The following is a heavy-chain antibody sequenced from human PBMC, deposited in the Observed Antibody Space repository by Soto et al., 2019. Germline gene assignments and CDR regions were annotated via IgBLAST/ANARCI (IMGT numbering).Heavy chain of an antibody. CDR1: GGTLSSYA. CDR3: ARGAHIVVVTELDL. D-gene: IGHD2-21*02. V-gene: IGHV1-69*12. CDR2: IIPIFGTA. J-gene: IGHJ2*01. Sequence: QVQLVQSGAEVKKPGSSVKVSCKASGGTLSSYAISWVRQAPGQGLEWMGGIIPIFGTANYAQKFQGRVTITADESTSKDYMERSRLRSEYTAVYYCARGAHIVVVTELDLWGRGTLVTVSS.